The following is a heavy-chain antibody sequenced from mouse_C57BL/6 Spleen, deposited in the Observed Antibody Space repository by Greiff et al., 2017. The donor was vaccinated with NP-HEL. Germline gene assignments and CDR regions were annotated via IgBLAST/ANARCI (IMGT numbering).Heavy chain of an antibody. CDR3: TTDYGSS. D-gene: IGHD1-1*01. V-gene: IGHV14-4*01. J-gene: IGHJ2*01. CDR1: GFNIKDDY. Sequence: EVQGVESGAELVRPGASVKLSCTASGFNIKDDYMHWVKQRPEQGLEWIGWIDPENGDTEYASKFQGKATITADTSSNTAYLQLSSLTSEDTAVYYCTTDYGSSWGQGTTLTVSS. CDR2: IDPENGDT.